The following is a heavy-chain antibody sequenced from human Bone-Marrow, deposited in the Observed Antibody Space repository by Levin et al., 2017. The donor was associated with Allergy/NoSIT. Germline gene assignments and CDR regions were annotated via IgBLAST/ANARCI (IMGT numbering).Heavy chain of an antibody. J-gene: IGHJ4*02. D-gene: IGHD3-22*01. CDR3: ARDPARGYDDSSGYSGDH. V-gene: IGHV3-48*02. Sequence: GESLKISCAASGFTFRHYTMNWVRQAPGKGLEWVSCITSSGDSTYYADSVKGRFTISRDNAKNSLYLQLNRLRDEDTAMYYCARDPARGYDDSSGYSGDHWGQGTLVTVSS. CDR1: GFTFRHYT. CDR2: ITSSGDST.